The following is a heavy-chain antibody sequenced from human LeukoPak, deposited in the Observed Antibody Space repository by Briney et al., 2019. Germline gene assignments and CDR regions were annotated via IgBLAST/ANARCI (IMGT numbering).Heavy chain of an antibody. V-gene: IGHV3-74*01. CDR3: ARTIYNSAWYYFDY. J-gene: IGHJ4*02. CDR1: GFTFGSYA. D-gene: IGHD6-19*01. Sequence: PGGSLRLSCAGSGFTFGSYAMSWVRQAPGKGLVWVSRINSDESITTYADSVKGRFTISRDNAKNTLYLQMNSLRAEDTAVYYCARTIYNSAWYYFDYWGQGTLVTVSS. CDR2: INSDESIT.